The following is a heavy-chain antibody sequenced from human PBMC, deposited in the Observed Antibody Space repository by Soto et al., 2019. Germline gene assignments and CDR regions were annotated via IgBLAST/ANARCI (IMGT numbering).Heavy chain of an antibody. V-gene: IGHV1-69*01. CDR1: GVTFSSFA. Sequence: VQLVQSGAEVKQHGSSVKVSCQASGVTFSSFAISWVRQAPGQGLEWMGGIIPIFRTPNYAQNFQGRVTITADESTSSVYMELSRLRSEDTAVYYCARSTGSGFRPGTHRFNWFDPWGQGTLVTVSS. J-gene: IGHJ5*02. D-gene: IGHD5-12*01. CDR3: ARSTGSGFRPGTHRFNWFDP. CDR2: IIPIFRTP.